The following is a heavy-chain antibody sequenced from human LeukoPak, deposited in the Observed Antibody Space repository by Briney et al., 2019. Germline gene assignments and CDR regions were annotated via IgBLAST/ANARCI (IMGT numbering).Heavy chain of an antibody. Sequence: PSETLSLTCTVSSGSVSSGSYHWSWIRQAPGKGLEWIGHNGNTNYNPSLKSRVTISIDTSKNQFSLNLNTVTAADTAVYYCATYYGGVGGRGHWGPGTLVTVSS. D-gene: IGHD2-21*01. CDR3: ATYYGGVGGRGH. J-gene: IGHJ4*02. CDR1: SGSVSSGSYH. CDR2: NGNT. V-gene: IGHV4-61*01.